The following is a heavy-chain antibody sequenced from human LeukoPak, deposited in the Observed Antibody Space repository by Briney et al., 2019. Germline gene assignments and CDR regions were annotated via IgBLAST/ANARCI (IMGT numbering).Heavy chain of an antibody. CDR3: ARDLYLKQQLVLLSSAGIYYGMDV. CDR2: IKQDGSEK. CDR1: GFTFSSYW. Sequence: GGSLRLSCAASGFTFSSYWMSWVRQTPGKGLEWVANIKQDGSEKYYVDSVKGRFIISRDNPKNSLYLQMNSLRAEDTAVYYFARDLYLKQQLVLLSSAGIYYGMDVWGQGTTVTVSS. J-gene: IGHJ6*02. V-gene: IGHV3-7*05. D-gene: IGHD6-13*01.